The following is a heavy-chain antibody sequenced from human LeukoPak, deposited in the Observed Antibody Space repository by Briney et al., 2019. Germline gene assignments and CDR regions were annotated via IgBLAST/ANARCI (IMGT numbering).Heavy chain of an antibody. CDR3: EKDMRGDVWFGETKYFDY. V-gene: IGHV3-23*01. CDR1: GFTFSSYD. J-gene: IGHJ4*02. D-gene: IGHD3-10*01. CDR2: ISGSSGSTI. Sequence: GGSLRLSCAASGFTFSSYDISWIRQAPGKGLEWVSAISGSSGSTIYYADSVKGRFTISRDNSKNTLYLQMNSLRAEDTAVYYCEKDMRGDVWFGETKYFDYWGQGTLVTVSS.